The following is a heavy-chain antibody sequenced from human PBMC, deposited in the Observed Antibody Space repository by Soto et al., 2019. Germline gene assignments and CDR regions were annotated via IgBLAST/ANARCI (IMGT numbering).Heavy chain of an antibody. D-gene: IGHD2-2*01. CDR3: AGDTNVVVPAARSGFDP. J-gene: IGHJ5*02. Sequence: SETLSLTCAVSGGSISSSNWWSWVRQPPGKGLEWIGEIYHSGSTNYNPSLKSRVTISVDKSKNQFSLKLSSVTAADTAVYYCAGDTNVVVPAARSGFDPWGQGTLVTVSS. V-gene: IGHV4-4*02. CDR1: GGSISSSNW. CDR2: IYHSGST.